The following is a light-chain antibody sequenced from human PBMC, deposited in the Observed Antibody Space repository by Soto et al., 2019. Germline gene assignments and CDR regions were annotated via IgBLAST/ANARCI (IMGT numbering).Light chain of an antibody. CDR3: SSYAGSNNFKV. CDR2: EVN. Sequence: QSALTQPPSASGSPGQSVTISCTGTSSDVGNYNYVSWYQQHPGKAPKLMIYEVNKRPSGVPDRFSGSKSGNTASLTVSGLQAEDEADYDCSSYAGSNNFKVFGGGTKLTVL. CDR1: SSDVGNYNY. J-gene: IGLJ2*01. V-gene: IGLV2-8*01.